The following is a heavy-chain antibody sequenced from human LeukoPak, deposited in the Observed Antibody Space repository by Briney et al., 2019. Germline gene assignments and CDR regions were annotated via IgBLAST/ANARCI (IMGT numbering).Heavy chain of an antibody. J-gene: IGHJ4*02. D-gene: IGHD1/OR15-1a*01. V-gene: IGHV3-48*01. Sequence: GGSLRLSCAGSGFTFSSYSLNWVRQAPGKGLEWVSYISSSSSTIYYADSVKGRFTISRDNAKNSLYLQMNSLRAEDTAVYYCARARTGTDRWGQGTLVTVSS. CDR3: ARARTGTDR. CDR2: ISSSSSTI. CDR1: GFTFSSYS.